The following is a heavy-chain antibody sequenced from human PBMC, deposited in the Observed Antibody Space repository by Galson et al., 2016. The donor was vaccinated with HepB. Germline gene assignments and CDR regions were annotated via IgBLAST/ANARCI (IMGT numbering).Heavy chain of an antibody. CDR1: GLTFSSYW. CDR2: IKEDGSVQ. Sequence: SLRLSCAASGLTFSSYWMTWVRQAPGEGLEWVANIKEDGSVQNYVDSVKGRFAISRDNYQNTVDLQMNSLRPEDSAVYYCAREGFSSGRAGTFDIWGQGTVVSVSS. CDR3: AREGFSSGRAGTFDI. V-gene: IGHV3-7*03. J-gene: IGHJ3*02. D-gene: IGHD6-19*01.